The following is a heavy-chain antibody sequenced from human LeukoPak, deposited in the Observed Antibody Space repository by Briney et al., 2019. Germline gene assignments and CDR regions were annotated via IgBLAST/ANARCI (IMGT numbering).Heavy chain of an antibody. CDR2: ISPNNGAT. J-gene: IGHJ4*02. CDR3: AREGSSGY. V-gene: IGHV1-2*02. CDR1: VYTFTASN. Sequence: GASVKVSCKASVYTFTASNIHWVRQAPGQGLEWMGWISPNNGATTYAQKFQGRVIMTRDTSISTAYIELSRLKSDDTAVYFCAREGSSGYWGQGTLVTVSS. D-gene: IGHD1-26*01.